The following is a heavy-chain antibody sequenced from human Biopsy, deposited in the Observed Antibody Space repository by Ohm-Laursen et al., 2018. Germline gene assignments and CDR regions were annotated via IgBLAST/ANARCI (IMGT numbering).Heavy chain of an antibody. J-gene: IGHJ4*02. Sequence: SLRLSCSASGFTFSGFSMNWVRQAPRKGLEWVSSISASGNHIYYTDSVKGRFTVSRDNGKNSVYLQMNSLRVEDTAVYYCARDGEAKYCKHGVCPSDFWGQGTLVTVSS. D-gene: IGHD2-8*01. CDR3: ARDGEAKYCKHGVCPSDF. V-gene: IGHV3-21*01. CDR1: GFTFSGFS. CDR2: ISASGNHI.